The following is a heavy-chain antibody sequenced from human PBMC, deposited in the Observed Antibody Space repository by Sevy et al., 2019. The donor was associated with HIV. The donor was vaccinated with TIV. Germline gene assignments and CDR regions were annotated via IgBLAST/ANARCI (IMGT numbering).Heavy chain of an antibody. Sequence: SETLPLTCTVSGDSINTYYWSWIRQPPGKGLEWIGYVSHSGNTNYNPSLKSRVSMSVDTSTNQFSLKVKSVTAADTTVYYCARLRWDLVVVPGATPGCYFDSWGQGTLVTVSS. CDR1: GDSINTYY. CDR3: ARLRWDLVVVPGATPGCYFDS. CDR2: VSHSGNT. J-gene: IGHJ4*02. D-gene: IGHD2-2*02. V-gene: IGHV4-59*08.